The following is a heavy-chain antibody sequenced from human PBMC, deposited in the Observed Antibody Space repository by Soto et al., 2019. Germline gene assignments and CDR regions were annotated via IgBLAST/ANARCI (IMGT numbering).Heavy chain of an antibody. Sequence: ASVNVSCKASGGTFSSYAISWVRQAPGQGLECMGGIIPIFGTANYAQKFQGRVTITADESTSTAYMELSSLRSEDTAVYYCARGDCSSTSCYTSYYYYGMDVWGQGTTVTVSS. CDR1: GGTFSSYA. CDR2: IIPIFGTA. D-gene: IGHD2-2*02. J-gene: IGHJ6*02. V-gene: IGHV1-69*13. CDR3: ARGDCSSTSCYTSYYYYGMDV.